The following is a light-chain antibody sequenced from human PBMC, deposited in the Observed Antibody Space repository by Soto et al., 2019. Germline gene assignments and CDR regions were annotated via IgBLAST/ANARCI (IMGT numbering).Light chain of an antibody. CDR1: QSVSSN. J-gene: IGKJ5*01. CDR3: QQYATSPTT. V-gene: IGKV3D-15*01. CDR2: GTS. Sequence: EIVMTQSPATLSVSPGERATLSCRASQSVSSNLAWYQQKPGQAPRLLIYGTSSRAIGIPGRFSGSGSGTDFTLTISRVEPEDFAVYYCQQYATSPTTFGQGARLDNK.